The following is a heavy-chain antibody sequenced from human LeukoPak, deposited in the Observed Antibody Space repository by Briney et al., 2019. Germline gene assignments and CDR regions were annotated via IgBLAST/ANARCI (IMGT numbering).Heavy chain of an antibody. CDR3: AKAIRPYYYGSGSWFDP. J-gene: IGHJ5*02. Sequence: GGSLRLSCAASGFTFSSYAMSWVRQAPGKGLEWVSAISGSGGSTYYADSVKGRFTISRDNSKNTLYLQMNSLRAEDTAVYYCAKAIRPYYYGSGSWFDPWGQGTLVTASS. CDR2: ISGSGGST. CDR1: GFTFSSYA. D-gene: IGHD3-10*01. V-gene: IGHV3-23*01.